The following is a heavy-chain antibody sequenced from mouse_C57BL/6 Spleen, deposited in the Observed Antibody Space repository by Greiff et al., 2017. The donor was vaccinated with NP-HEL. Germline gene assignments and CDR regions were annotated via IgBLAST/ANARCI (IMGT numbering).Heavy chain of an antibody. V-gene: IGHV5-17*01. Sequence: EVQRVESGGGLVKPGGSLKLSCAASGFTFSDYGMHWVRQAPEKGLEWVAYISSGSSTIYYADTVKGRFTISRDNAKNTLFLQMTSLRSEDTAMYYCAYPYYSNYDAMDYWGQGTSVTVSS. J-gene: IGHJ4*01. D-gene: IGHD2-5*01. CDR3: AYPYYSNYDAMDY. CDR2: ISSGSSTI. CDR1: GFTFSDYG.